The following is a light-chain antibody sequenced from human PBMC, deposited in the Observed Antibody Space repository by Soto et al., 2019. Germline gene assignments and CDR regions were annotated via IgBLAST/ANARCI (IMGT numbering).Light chain of an antibody. J-gene: IGKJ1*01. CDR2: GAS. V-gene: IGKV3-15*01. CDR3: QHYHDWPRT. CDR1: QSVSTN. Sequence: EIVMTQYPATLSVSPGEGATLSCRASQSVSTNLAWYQQKPGQAPRLLIYGASTRTTDIPGRFSGSGSGTDSTLTISSLQSEDFAIYHCQHYHDWPRTFGQGTKVEIK.